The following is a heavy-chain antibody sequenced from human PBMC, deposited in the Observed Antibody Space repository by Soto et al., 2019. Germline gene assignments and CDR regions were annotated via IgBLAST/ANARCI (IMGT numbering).Heavy chain of an antibody. CDR2: IKPDGSEK. CDR3: VSGGYDFND. Sequence: EVQLVDSGGDLVQPGESLRLSCAASGFPFSSYWMSWVRQAPGKGLEWVANIKPDGSEKYYVDSVKGRFTISRDNAKTSLYLQMNSLRAEDTALYYCVSGGYDFNDLGQGTLVTVSS. V-gene: IGHV3-7*01. D-gene: IGHD3-16*01. J-gene: IGHJ4*02. CDR1: GFPFSSYW.